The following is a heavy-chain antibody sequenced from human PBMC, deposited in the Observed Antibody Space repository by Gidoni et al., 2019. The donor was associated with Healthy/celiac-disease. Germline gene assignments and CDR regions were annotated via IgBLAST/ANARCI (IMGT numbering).Heavy chain of an antibody. CDR2: IKSKTDGGTT. J-gene: IGHJ4*02. V-gene: IGHV3-15*01. D-gene: IGHD6-13*01. Sequence: EVQLVESGGGLVKPGGSLRLPCAASGFTFSNAWMSWVRQAPGKGLEWVGRIKSKTDGGTTDYAAPVKGRFTISRDDSKNTLYLQMNSLKTEDTAVYYCTTQIRSWYYFDYWGQGTLVTVSS. CDR3: TTQIRSWYYFDY. CDR1: GFTFSNAW.